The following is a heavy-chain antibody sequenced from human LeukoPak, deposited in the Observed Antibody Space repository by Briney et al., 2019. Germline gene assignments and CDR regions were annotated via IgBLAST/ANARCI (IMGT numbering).Heavy chain of an antibody. CDR2: INPSGGST. CDR3: ARTRAARGALDY. CDR1: GYTFTSYY. J-gene: IGHJ4*02. V-gene: IGHV1-46*01. Sequence: EASLKVSCKASGYTFTSYYMHWVRQTPGQGLEWMGIINPSGGSTSYAQKFQGRVTMTRDMSTSTVYMELSSLRSEDTAVYYCARTRAARGALDYWGQGTLVTVSS. D-gene: IGHD6-6*01.